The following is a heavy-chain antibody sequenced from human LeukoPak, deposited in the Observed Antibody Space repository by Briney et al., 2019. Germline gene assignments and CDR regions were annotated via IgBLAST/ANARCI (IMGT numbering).Heavy chain of an antibody. Sequence: GESLKISCKASEYSFTSYWIGWVRQMPGKGLEWVGNIQPGNPGIRYSPSFQGQVTLSADKSISTAYLQWSSLKASDTAMYYCARRHYYYDRSGFYYYFDTWGQGTQVTVTS. D-gene: IGHD3-22*01. CDR1: EYSFTSYW. CDR3: ARRHYYYDRSGFYYYFDT. CDR2: IQPGNPGI. V-gene: IGHV5-51*01. J-gene: IGHJ4*02.